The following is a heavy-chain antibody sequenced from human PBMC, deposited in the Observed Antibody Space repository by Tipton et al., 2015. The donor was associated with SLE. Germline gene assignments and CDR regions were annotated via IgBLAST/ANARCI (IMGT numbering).Heavy chain of an antibody. CDR2: IFDSGNP. D-gene: IGHD5-12*01. J-gene: IGHJ3*01. CDR3: VGTRGAYDESGGFDV. CDR1: GHSISSGYY. V-gene: IGHV4-38-2*02. Sequence: TLSLTCTVSGHSISSGYYWSWIRQAPGKGLEWLESIFDSGNPYSNPSLKSRVTTSVDTSTNQFSLKLGSVTAADTAMYYCVGTRGAYDESGGFDVWGQGTMVAVSS.